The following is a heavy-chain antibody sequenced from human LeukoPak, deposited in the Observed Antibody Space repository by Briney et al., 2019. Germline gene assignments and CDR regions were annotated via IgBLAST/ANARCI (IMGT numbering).Heavy chain of an antibody. CDR2: ISSSSSYI. J-gene: IGHJ6*03. V-gene: IGHV3-21*01. D-gene: IGHD4-17*01. CDR1: GFTFSSYS. Sequence: GGSLRLSCAASGFTFSSYSMNWVRQAPGKGLEWVSSISSSSSYIYYADSVKGRFTISRDNAKNLLYLQMNSLRAEDTAVYYCASLRGLYYYYMDVWGKGTTVTVSS. CDR3: ASLRGLYYYYMDV.